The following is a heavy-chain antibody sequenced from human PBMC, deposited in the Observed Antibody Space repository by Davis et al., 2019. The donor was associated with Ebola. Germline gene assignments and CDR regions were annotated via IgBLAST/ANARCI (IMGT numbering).Heavy chain of an antibody. Sequence: ASVKVSCKASGYTFTSYAMHWVRQAPGQRLEWMGWINAGNGNTKYSQKFQGRVTITTDTSTSTAYMELSSLRSEDTAVYYCARATYYDFWSGYLDYWGQGTLVTVSS. CDR1: GYTFTSYA. D-gene: IGHD3-3*01. CDR2: INAGNGNT. J-gene: IGHJ4*02. V-gene: IGHV1-3*01. CDR3: ARATYYDFWSGYLDY.